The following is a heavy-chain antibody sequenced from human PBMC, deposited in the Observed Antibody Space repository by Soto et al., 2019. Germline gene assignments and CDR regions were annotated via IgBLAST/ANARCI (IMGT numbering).Heavy chain of an antibody. CDR3: ARELQGLYYFDY. V-gene: IGHV1-3*01. D-gene: IGHD4-4*01. CDR1: EYTFTSYV. CDR2: INAGNGHT. J-gene: IGHJ4*02. Sequence: GASVKVSCKASEYTFTSYVMHWVRQAPGQSLEWIGWINAGNGHTKYSQKFQDRVTITRDTSANTAYMELSCLRSEDTAVYYCARELQGLYYFDYWGQGALVTVSS.